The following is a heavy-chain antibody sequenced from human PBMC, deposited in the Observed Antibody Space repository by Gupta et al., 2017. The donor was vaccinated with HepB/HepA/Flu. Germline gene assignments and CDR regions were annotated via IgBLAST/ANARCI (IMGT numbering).Heavy chain of an antibody. Sequence: QVQLRESGPGLVKPSETLSLTCTVSGGSIGTYYWSWIRQPPGKGLEWIGNIFYTGTTNNNPSLKSRLTILVDTSRNHFSLQLSSVTAADTAVYYCARRSPIGIWWPFDYWGQGALVTVSS. V-gene: IGHV4-59*08. D-gene: IGHD5-12*01. CDR3: ARRSPIGIWWPFDY. CDR1: GGSIGTYY. J-gene: IGHJ4*02. CDR2: IFYTGTT.